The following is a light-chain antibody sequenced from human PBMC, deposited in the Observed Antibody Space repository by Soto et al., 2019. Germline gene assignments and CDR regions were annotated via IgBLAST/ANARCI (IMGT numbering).Light chain of an antibody. J-gene: IGKJ2*01. CDR3: QQYDSSSPT. CDR2: DAS. Sequence: DIQMTQSPSTLSTSVGDGVTITCRASHNISVWLAWYQQRPGKAPKFLIYDASSLETGVPSRFSGSGSGTEFTLTIRSLQPDDFATYSCQQYDSSSPTFGQGTKLEIK. V-gene: IGKV1-5*01. CDR1: HNISVW.